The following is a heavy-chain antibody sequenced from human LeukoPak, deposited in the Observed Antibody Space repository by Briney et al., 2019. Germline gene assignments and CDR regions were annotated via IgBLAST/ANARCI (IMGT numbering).Heavy chain of an antibody. D-gene: IGHD3-22*01. V-gene: IGHV1-69*04. Sequence: SVKVSCKASGGTFSSYAISWVRQAPGQGLEWMGRIIPIFGIANYAQKFQGRVTITADKSTSTAYVELSSLRSEDTAVYYCARDWGYYDSSGYVAFDIWGQGTMVTVSS. CDR2: IIPIFGIA. CDR3: ARDWGYYDSSGYVAFDI. CDR1: GGTFSSYA. J-gene: IGHJ3*02.